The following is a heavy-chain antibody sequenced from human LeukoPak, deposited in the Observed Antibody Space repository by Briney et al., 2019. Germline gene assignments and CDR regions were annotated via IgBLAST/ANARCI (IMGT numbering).Heavy chain of an antibody. CDR2: ISHSGTT. CDR3: ARWDDSAWGFGN. CDR1: GGSISSYS. D-gene: IGHD6-19*01. J-gene: IGHJ4*02. V-gene: IGHV4-59*08. Sequence: SETLSLTCTVSGGSISSYSWNWIRQSPGKGLEWVGYISHSGTTSYNSSLKSRITISVDTSKNQLSLKLTSVTAADTAVYYCARWDDSAWGFGNWGPGTLVTVSS.